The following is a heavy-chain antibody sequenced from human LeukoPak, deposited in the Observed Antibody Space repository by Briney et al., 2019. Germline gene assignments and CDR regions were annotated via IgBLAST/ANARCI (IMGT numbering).Heavy chain of an antibody. V-gene: IGHV4-30-2*01. J-gene: IGHJ2*01. D-gene: IGHD3-22*01. Sequence: SEALSLTCAVSGGSISSGGYSWSWIRQPPGKGLEWIGYIYHSGSTYYNPSLKSRVTISVDRSKNQFSLKLSSVTAADTAAYYRARGLSSGYWSYWYFDLWGRDTLVTVFS. CDR3: ARGLSSGYWSYWYFDL. CDR1: GGSISSGGYS. CDR2: IYHSGST.